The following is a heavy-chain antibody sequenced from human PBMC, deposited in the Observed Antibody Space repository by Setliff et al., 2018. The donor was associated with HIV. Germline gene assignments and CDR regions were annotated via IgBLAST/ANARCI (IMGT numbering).Heavy chain of an antibody. CDR1: GYTFTSYY. CDR3: ARGYCTNAVCSDAFDM. CDR2: INPSGGST. V-gene: IGHV1-46*01. J-gene: IGHJ3*02. D-gene: IGHD2-8*01. Sequence: ASVKVSCKASGYTFTSYYMHWVRQAPGQGLEWMGIINPSGGSTSYAQKFQGRITMTRDTSTSTVYMELRSLRSDDTAVYYCARGYCTNAVCSDAFDMWGQGTAVTVSS.